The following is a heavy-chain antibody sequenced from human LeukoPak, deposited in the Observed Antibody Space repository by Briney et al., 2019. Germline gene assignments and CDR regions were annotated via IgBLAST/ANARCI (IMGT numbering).Heavy chain of an antibody. D-gene: IGHD3-22*01. CDR2: ISYDESNK. J-gene: IGHJ4*02. CDR1: GFTFSRYA. V-gene: IGHV3-30*04. CDR3: ARIGYYGSSGYSTTHDY. Sequence: PGRSLRLSCAASGFTFSRYAMHWVRQAPGKGLEWVAVISYDESNKYYADSVKGRFTISRDNSKNTLYLQMDSLRAEDTAVYYCARIGYYGSSGYSTTHDYWGQGTLVTVSS.